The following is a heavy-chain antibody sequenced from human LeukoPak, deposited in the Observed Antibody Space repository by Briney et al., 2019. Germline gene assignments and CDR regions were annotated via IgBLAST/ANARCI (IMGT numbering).Heavy chain of an antibody. D-gene: IGHD2-2*01. Sequence: PGGSLRLSCAASGFTFSSYEMNWVRQAPGKGLEWVSYISSSGSTIYYADSAKGRFTISRDNAKNSLYLQMNSLRAEDTAVYYCADLPAARSGMDVWGQGTTVTVSS. CDR2: ISSSGSTI. V-gene: IGHV3-48*03. CDR1: GFTFSSYE. J-gene: IGHJ6*02. CDR3: ADLPAARSGMDV.